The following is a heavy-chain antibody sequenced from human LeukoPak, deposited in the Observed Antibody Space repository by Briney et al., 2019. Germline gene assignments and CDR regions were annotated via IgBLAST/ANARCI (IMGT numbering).Heavy chain of an antibody. CDR2: MYPSGSS. Sequence: PSETLSLTCTVSGGSISRGTYYWSWIRQPAGKGLEWIGRMYPSGSSNYNPSLKSRATISLDTSKNQFSLNLSSVTAADTAMYYCARGESSSSALYYYYYYMDVWGKGTTVTVSS. V-gene: IGHV4-61*02. D-gene: IGHD6-6*01. CDR1: GGSISRGTYY. J-gene: IGHJ6*03. CDR3: ARGESSSSALYYYYYYMDV.